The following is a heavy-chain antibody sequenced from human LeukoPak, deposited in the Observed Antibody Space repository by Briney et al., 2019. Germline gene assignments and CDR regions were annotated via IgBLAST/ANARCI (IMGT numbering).Heavy chain of an antibody. CDR2: ISYDGSNK. CDR1: GFTVSSKY. J-gene: IGHJ6*03. V-gene: IGHV3-30*18. Sequence: GGSLRLSCAGSGFTVSSKYMSWVRQAPGKGLEWVAVISYDGSNKYYADSVKGRFTISRDNSKNTLYLQMNSLRAEDTAVYYCAKASYGDYHPYYHYYMDVWGKGTTVTVSS. D-gene: IGHD4-17*01. CDR3: AKASYGDYHPYYHYYMDV.